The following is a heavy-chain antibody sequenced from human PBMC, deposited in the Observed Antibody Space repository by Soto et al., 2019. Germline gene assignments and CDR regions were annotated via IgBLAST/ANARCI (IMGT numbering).Heavy chain of an antibody. Sequence: EVQLLESGGGLVQPGGSLRLTCAASGFTFSSYGISWIRLSPGKGLEWVSVISGGGDTTYYTPSVKGRFTISRDDFRNTLYLQMNSLRTEETAIYYCANLRDFVVIPAGIVDCWGPGTLVTVSS. CDR3: ANLRDFVVIPAGIVDC. CDR2: ISGGGDTT. J-gene: IGHJ4*02. CDR1: GFTFSSYG. V-gene: IGHV3-23*01. D-gene: IGHD1-1*01.